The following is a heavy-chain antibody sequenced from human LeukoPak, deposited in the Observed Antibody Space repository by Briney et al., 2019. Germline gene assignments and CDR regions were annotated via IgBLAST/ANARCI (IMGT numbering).Heavy chain of an antibody. Sequence: GGSLRLSCAASGFTFSTYWMHWVRHAPGKGLVWVSRIRSDGSTTDYADSVKGRFIISRDKAKNTLYLQMNSLRAEDTAVYYCARENYDCSGDSFAFDIWGRGTVVTVSS. J-gene: IGHJ3*02. V-gene: IGHV3-74*01. CDR2: IRSDGSTT. D-gene: IGHD2-21*02. CDR3: ARENYDCSGDSFAFDI. CDR1: GFTFSTYW.